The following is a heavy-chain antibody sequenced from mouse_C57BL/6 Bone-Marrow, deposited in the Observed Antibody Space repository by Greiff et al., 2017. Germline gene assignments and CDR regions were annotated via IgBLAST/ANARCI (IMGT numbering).Heavy chain of an antibody. D-gene: IGHD1-1*01. CDR2: ISDGGSYT. Sequence: DVMLVESGGGLVKPGGSLKLSCAASGFTFSSYAMSWVRQTPEKRLEWVATISDGGSYTYYPDNVKGRFTISRDNAKNNLYLQMSHLKSEDTAMYYCARGYYYGSSPYAMDYWGQGTSVTVSS. J-gene: IGHJ4*01. V-gene: IGHV5-4*03. CDR1: GFTFSSYA. CDR3: ARGYYYGSSPYAMDY.